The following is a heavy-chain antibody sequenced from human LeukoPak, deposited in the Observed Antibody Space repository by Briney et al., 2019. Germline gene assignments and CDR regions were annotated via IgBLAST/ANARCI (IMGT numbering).Heavy chain of an antibody. Sequence: GASVKVSCKASGGTFSSYAISWVRQAPGQGLEWMGIIIPTGGSTTYAQKFQGRVTMTRDTSTSTVYMELSSLRSDDTAVYYCARTAARRFDYWGQGTLVTVSS. CDR1: GGTFSSYA. J-gene: IGHJ4*02. D-gene: IGHD6-6*01. CDR3: ARTAARRFDY. V-gene: IGHV1-46*01. CDR2: IIPTGGST.